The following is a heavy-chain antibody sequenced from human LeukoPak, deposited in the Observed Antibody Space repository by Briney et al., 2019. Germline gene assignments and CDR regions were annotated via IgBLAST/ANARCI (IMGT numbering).Heavy chain of an antibody. J-gene: IGHJ3*02. D-gene: IGHD3-10*01. CDR1: GFTLSSYS. V-gene: IGHV3-23*01. CDR3: AKESSGRPRAFDI. CDR2: MSGSDTGS. Sequence: PGGSLRLSCVASGFTLSSYSMSWVRQAPGKGLEWVSAMSGSDTGSWYADSVKGRFTISRDTSKTTLYLQMNSLRAEDTAVYYCAKESSGRPRAFDIWGQGTMVTVSS.